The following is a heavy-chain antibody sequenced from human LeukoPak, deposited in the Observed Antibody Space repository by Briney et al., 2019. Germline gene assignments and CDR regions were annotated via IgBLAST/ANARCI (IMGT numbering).Heavy chain of an antibody. J-gene: IGHJ5*02. CDR1: GYTFTKYY. V-gene: IGHV1-46*01. CDR2: MHPTGDGT. D-gene: IGHD3-3*01. Sequence: VASVKVSCKASGYTFTKYYMNWVRQAPGQGLEWMGIMHPTGDGTNYAQKFQGRVTLTRDTSTGTFYMELSSLTSEDTAVYYCARHDFDLPMIYSFFVHWGQGTLVTVSS. CDR3: ARHDFDLPMIYSFFVH.